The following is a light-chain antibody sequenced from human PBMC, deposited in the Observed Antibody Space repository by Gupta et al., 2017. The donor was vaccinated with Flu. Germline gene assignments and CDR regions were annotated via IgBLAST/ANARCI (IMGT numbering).Light chain of an antibody. V-gene: IGLV3-21*02. CDR1: NIGIKS. Sequence: GGNNIGIKSVHWYQQKPGQAPVLVVYDDRHRPSGIPERFSGSNSENTATLTISRVEAGDEADYYCDVWDSSSDHGVFGGGTKLTVL. J-gene: IGLJ3*02. CDR2: DDR. CDR3: DVWDSSSDHGV.